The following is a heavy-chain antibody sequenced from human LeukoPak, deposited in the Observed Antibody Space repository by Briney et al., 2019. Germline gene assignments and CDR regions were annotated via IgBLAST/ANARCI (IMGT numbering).Heavy chain of an antibody. CDR3: ARDIAAAGSYYYYMDV. Sequence: SETLSLTCSVSGDSISSNSDYWGWIRQPPGKGLEWIGNIYHRGRTNYNPSLKSRVTISADTSKNQFSLKLSSVTAADTAVYYCARDIAAAGSYYYYMDVWGKGTTVTVSS. CDR2: IYHRGRT. CDR1: GDSISSNSDY. V-gene: IGHV4-39*07. J-gene: IGHJ6*03. D-gene: IGHD6-13*01.